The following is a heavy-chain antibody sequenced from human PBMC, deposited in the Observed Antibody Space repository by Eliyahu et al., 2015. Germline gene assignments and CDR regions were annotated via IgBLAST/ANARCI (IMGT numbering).Heavy chain of an antibody. V-gene: IGHV4-31*03. CDR1: GVSISSGGYY. Sequence: QVQLQESGPGLVKPSQTLSLTCTVSGVSISSGGYYWSWIRQHPGKGLEWIGYIYYSGSTYYNPSLKSRVTISVDTSKNQFSLKLSSVTAADTAVYYCNGAAGYYYYGMDVWGQGTTVTVSS. J-gene: IGHJ6*02. D-gene: IGHD6-13*01. CDR3: NGAAGYYYYGMDV. CDR2: IYYSGST.